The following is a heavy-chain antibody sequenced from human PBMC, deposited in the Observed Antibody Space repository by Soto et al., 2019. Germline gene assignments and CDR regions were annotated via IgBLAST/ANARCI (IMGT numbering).Heavy chain of an antibody. V-gene: IGHV4-31*03. Sequence: QVQLQESGPGLVKPSQTLSLTCTVSGGSISSGGYYWSWIRQHPGKGLEWIGYIYYSGSTYYNPXLKSRVTISVXXSXNXXSLKLSSVTAADTAVYYCARVRYCSGGSCYSRIDYWGQGTLVTVSS. CDR2: IYYSGST. J-gene: IGHJ4*02. CDR3: ARVRYCSGGSCYSRIDY. CDR1: GGSISSGGYY. D-gene: IGHD2-15*01.